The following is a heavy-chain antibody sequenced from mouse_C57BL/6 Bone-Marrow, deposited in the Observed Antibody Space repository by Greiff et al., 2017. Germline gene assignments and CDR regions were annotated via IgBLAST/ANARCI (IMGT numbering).Heavy chain of an antibody. J-gene: IGHJ2*01. CDR1: DSEVFPIAY. V-gene: IGHV15-2*01. D-gene: IGHD2-4*01. CDR3: ARRGNYDYDYFDY. Sequence: QVQLQQSGSELRSPGSSVKLSCKDFDSEVFPIAYMSWVRQKPGHGFEWIGGILPSIGRTIYGEKFEDKATLDADTLSNTAYLELNSLTSEDSAIYYCARRGNYDYDYFDYWGQGTTLTVSS. CDR2: ILPSIGRT.